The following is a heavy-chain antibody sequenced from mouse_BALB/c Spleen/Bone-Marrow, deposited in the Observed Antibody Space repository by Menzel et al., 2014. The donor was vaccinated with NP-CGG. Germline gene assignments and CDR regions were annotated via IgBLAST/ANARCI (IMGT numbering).Heavy chain of an antibody. V-gene: IGHV1-4*01. Sequence: QVQLKESGAELAKPGASVKMSCKAFGYTFTSYLMHWVKKRPGQGLEWIGYINPSTGYTDYNQKFNDKATLTADKSSSTAYMQLSSLTSKDSAVYYCARGNPLYAMDYRGQGTSVTVSS. CDR1: GYTFTSYL. CDR3: ARGNPLYAMDY. D-gene: IGHD2-1*01. J-gene: IGHJ4*01. CDR2: INPSTGYT.